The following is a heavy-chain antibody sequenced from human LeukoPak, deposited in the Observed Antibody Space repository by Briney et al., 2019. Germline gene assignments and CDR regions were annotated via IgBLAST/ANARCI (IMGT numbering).Heavy chain of an antibody. D-gene: IGHD3-22*01. CDR1: GGSISNYY. CDR2: VFYSGTT. V-gene: IGHV4-59*01. Sequence: TSETLSLTCTVSGGSISNYYWSWIRQPPGKGLEWIGNVFYSGTTNSNPSLKSRVTISVDTSKNQFSLKLSSETAVDTAVYYCARGDYYDTSGYSPRSFDYWGQGTLVTVSS. J-gene: IGHJ4*02. CDR3: ARGDYYDTSGYSPRSFDY.